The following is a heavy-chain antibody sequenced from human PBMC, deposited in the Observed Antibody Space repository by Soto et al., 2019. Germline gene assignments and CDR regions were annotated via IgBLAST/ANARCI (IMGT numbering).Heavy chain of an antibody. V-gene: IGHV3-15*01. CDR1: DFAFNGAW. CDR2: IKSKTDGETT. J-gene: IGHJ4*02. Sequence: EVQLVESGGGLVKPGGSLRLSCAASDFAFNGAWMSWVRQAPGKGLEWVGRIKSKTDGETTDYAAPVEGRFTISRDDSRNTLFLQMNSLKTEDTAVYYCTTDGHFDYWGQGTLVTVSS. CDR3: TTDGHFDY.